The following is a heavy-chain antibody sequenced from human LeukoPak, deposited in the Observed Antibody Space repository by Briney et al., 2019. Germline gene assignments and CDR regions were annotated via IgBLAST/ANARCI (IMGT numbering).Heavy chain of an antibody. CDR3: ARGAAATY. D-gene: IGHD6-13*01. V-gene: IGHV4-4*07. J-gene: IGHJ4*02. CDR2: IYTSGST. CDR1: GGSISSYY. Sequence: ASETLSLTFSVSGGSISSYYWSWIRKPAGKGLDWIGRIYTSGSTNYNPSLKSRVTMSVDTSKNQFALKLSSVTAADTAVYYCARGAAATYWGQGTLVTVSS.